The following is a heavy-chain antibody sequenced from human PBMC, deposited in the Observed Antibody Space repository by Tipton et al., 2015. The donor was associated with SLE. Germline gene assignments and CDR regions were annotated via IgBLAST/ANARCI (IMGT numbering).Heavy chain of an antibody. Sequence: PGLVKPSETLSVACTVPGGSVSSFSHYWGWIRQPPGKGLEWIGDIHYTGTTYYNPSLRSRVTISVDTSKNQFSLKLSSVTAADTAVYYCAREGSSSSPGLVDPWGQGTLVTVSS. V-gene: IGHV4-39*07. CDR1: GGSVSSFSHY. D-gene: IGHD6-13*01. CDR3: AREGSSSSPGLVDP. J-gene: IGHJ5*02. CDR2: IHYTGTT.